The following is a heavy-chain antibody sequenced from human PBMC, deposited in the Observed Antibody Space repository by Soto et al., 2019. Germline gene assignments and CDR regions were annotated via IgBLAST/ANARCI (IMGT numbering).Heavy chain of an antibody. CDR1: GYTFDRYD. V-gene: IGHV1-18*01. CDR2: ITGDTHEA. CDR3: ARDRPTDH. J-gene: IGHJ5*02. Sequence: QVQLVQSGAEVKKPGASVTVSSKASGYTFDRYDMSWLRQAPGQGLEWMGWITGDTHEATYAQKFQGRVSLTRDRSTTTAYMELRSLRYDDTAVYYCARDRPTDHWGQGTLVTVSS.